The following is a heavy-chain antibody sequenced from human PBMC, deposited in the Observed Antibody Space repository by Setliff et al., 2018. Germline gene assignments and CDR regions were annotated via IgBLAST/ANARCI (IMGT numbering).Heavy chain of an antibody. J-gene: IGHJ4*02. CDR2: IWDDGGNK. V-gene: IGHV3-33*08. CDR3: ARTCSGSGCYAGLES. CDR1: GFTFSSYR. D-gene: IGHD2-15*01. Sequence: LRLSCAASGFTFSSYRMHWVRQAPGKGLAWVAVIWDDGGNKYHADSVKGRFTISRDNSKNTLYLQMNSLRPEDTAVYYCARTCSGSGCYAGLESWGQGTPVTVSS.